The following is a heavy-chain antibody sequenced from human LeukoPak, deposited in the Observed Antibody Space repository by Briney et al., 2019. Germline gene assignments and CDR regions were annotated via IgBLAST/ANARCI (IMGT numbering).Heavy chain of an antibody. CDR1: GFIFSSYA. J-gene: IGHJ4*02. CDR3: AREAVAAPNDY. CDR2: ISYDGSNK. D-gene: IGHD6-19*01. V-gene: IGHV3-30*04. Sequence: GGSLRLSCAASGFIFSSYAMHWVRQAPGKGLEWVAVISYDGSNKYYADSVKGRFTISRDNSKNTLYLQMNSLRAEDTAVYYCAREAVAAPNDYWGQGTLVTVSS.